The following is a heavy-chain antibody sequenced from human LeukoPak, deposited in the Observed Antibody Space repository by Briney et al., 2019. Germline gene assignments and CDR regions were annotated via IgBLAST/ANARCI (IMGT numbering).Heavy chain of an antibody. D-gene: IGHD6-13*01. J-gene: IGHJ6*02. V-gene: IGHV1-69*04. CDR1: GGTFSSYA. CDR2: IIPILGIA. Sequence: ASVKVSCKASGGTFSSYAISWVRQAPGQGLEWMGRIIPILGIANYAQKFQGRVTITADKSTSTAYMELSSLRSEDTAVYYCARDRLESSWYPSYYYGMDVWGQGTTVTVSS. CDR3: ARDRLESSWYPSYYYGMDV.